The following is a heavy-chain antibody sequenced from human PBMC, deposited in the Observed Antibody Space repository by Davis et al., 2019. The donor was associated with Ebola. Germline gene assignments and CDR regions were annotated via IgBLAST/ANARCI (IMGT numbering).Heavy chain of an antibody. CDR2: INWDISNT. D-gene: IGHD1-26*01. J-gene: IGHJ1*01. CDR3: AKGNGARAEYFYY. CDR1: GFTFSSYS. V-gene: IGHV3-43*01. Sequence: GESLKISCAASGFTFSSYSMNWVRQVPGKGLEWVSFINWDISNTYYADSVKGRFTISRDNSKNTLYLQMNSLRIADSALYYCAKGNGARAEYFYYWGQGSLVTVSS.